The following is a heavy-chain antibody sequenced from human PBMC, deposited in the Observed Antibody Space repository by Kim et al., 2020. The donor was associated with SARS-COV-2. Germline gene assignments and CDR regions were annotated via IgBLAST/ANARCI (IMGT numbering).Heavy chain of an antibody. CDR3: ASTAAEGAFDI. J-gene: IGHJ3*02. V-gene: IGHV3-33*01. D-gene: IGHD6-13*01. CDR2: K. Sequence: KSYADSVKGRFTISRDNSNNTLYLQMNSLRAEDTAVYYCASTAAEGAFDIWGQGTMVTVSS.